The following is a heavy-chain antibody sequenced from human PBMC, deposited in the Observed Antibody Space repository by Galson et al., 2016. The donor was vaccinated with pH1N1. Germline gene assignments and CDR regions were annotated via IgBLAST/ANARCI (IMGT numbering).Heavy chain of an antibody. CDR1: GFTFSAYW. CDR3: ARDDYVGYFVDQ. V-gene: IGHV3-74*01. CDR2: VYTDGGRT. J-gene: IGHJ4*02. Sequence: SLRLSCAASGFTFSAYWMHWVRQAPGKGLVWVSRVYTDGGRTGYADSVRGRFTISRDNAKNTLYLQMSSLRAEDTAVYYCARDDYVGYFVDQWGLGTLVAVSS. D-gene: IGHD4-23*01.